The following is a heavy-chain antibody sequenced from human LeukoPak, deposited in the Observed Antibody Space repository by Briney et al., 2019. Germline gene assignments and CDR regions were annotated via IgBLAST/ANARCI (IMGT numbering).Heavy chain of an antibody. CDR1: GGSFSGYY. CDR3: ARDLRHFDL. D-gene: IGHD4-17*01. CDR2: INHSGST. J-gene: IGHJ2*01. V-gene: IGHV4-34*01. Sequence: SETLSLTCAVYGGSFSGYYWSWIRQPPGKGLEWIGEINHSGSTNYNPSLKSRVTISVDTSKNQFSLKLSSVTAADTAVYYCARDLRHFDLWGRGTLVTVSS.